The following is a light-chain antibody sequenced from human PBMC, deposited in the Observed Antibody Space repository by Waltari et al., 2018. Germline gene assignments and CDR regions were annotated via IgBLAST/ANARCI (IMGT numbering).Light chain of an antibody. V-gene: IGLV3-21*02. J-gene: IGLJ1*01. CDR3: QVWDSGSDHYV. CDR2: DDG. CDR1: KIGSTN. Sequence: SYELTQPPSVSVAPGQTARITCAGDKIGSTNVHWYQHKPGQAPVLVVYDDGDRPSGIPERFSGSNSGNTAALTISRVDAGDEAEYYCQVWDSGSDHYVFGTVTKVTVL.